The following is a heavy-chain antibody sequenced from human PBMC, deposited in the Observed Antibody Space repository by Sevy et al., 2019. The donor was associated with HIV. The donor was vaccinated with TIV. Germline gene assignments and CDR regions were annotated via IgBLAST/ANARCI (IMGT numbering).Heavy chain of an antibody. CDR1: GFTFSSYA. Sequence: GGSLRLSCAASGFTFSSYAMSWVRQAPGKGLEWVSAISGSGGSTYYADSVKGRFTISRDNSKYTLYLQVISLRAEDTALYYCAKDGYKPSVGDENYYYYYMDVWGKGTTVTVSS. J-gene: IGHJ6*03. CDR2: ISGSGGST. CDR3: AKDGYKPSVGDENYYYYYMDV. V-gene: IGHV3-23*01. D-gene: IGHD1-20*01.